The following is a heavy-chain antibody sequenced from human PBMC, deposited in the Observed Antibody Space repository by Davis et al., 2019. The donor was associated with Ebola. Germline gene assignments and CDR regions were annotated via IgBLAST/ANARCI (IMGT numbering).Heavy chain of an antibody. CDR3: ARPGRSSSPGY. CDR1: GFTFSAYN. Sequence: GESLKISCVASGFTFSAYNMNWVRQAPGKGLEWISDISGGGGSIYYADSVKGRFTISRDNAKNSLYLQMESLRDDDTAVYYCARPGRSSSPGYWGQGTLVTVSS. CDR2: ISGGGGSI. J-gene: IGHJ4*02. D-gene: IGHD6-6*01. V-gene: IGHV3-48*02.